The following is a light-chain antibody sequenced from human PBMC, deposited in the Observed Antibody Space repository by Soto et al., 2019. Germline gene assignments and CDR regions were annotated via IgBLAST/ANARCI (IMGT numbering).Light chain of an antibody. CDR2: AAF. CDR3: QATNNIPFT. J-gene: IGKJ3*01. Sequence: DIQMTQSPSSVSASVGDRITITCRASQDISRWLAWYQHKPVTAPKLLIYAAFSFQRGVPSRFSGSGSGTDFTLAISSLQPEDFATYYCQATNNIPFTFGPGTKVDSK. V-gene: IGKV1-12*01. CDR1: QDISRW.